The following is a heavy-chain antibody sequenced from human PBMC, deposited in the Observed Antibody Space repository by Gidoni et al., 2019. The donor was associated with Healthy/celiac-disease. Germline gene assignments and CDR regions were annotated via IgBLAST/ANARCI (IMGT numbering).Heavy chain of an antibody. J-gene: IGHJ3*02. CDR3: TTSPTHSITGTIWSVGAFDI. D-gene: IGHD1-7*01. Sequence: EVQLVESGGGLVKPGGSLRLSCAASGFTFSNAWMSWVRQAPGKGLEWGGRIKSKTDGGTTDYAAPVKGRFTISRDDSKNTLYLQMNSLKTEDTAVYYCTTSPTHSITGTIWSVGAFDIWGQGTMVTVSS. CDR2: IKSKTDGGTT. CDR1: GFTFSNAW. V-gene: IGHV3-15*01.